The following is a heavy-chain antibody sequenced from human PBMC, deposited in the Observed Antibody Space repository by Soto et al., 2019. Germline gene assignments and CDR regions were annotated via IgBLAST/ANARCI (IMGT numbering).Heavy chain of an antibody. CDR3: ARNSKWYGSGSYYTH. CDR2: IKQDGSEK. J-gene: IGHJ4*02. Sequence: EVQLVESGGGLVQPGGSLRLSCAASGFTFSSYWMSWVRQAPGKGLEWAANIKQDGSEKYYVDSVKGRFTISRDNAKNSLYLQMNSLRAEDTAVYYCARNSKWYGSGSYYTHWGQGTLVTVSS. CDR1: GFTFSSYW. D-gene: IGHD3-10*01. V-gene: IGHV3-7*01.